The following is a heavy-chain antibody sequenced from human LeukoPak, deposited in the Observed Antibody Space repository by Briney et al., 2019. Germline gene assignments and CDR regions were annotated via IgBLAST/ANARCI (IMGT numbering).Heavy chain of an antibody. J-gene: IGHJ4*02. Sequence: GGSLRLSCAASGFTFSDYYMSWIRQAPGKGLEWVSYISSSGSTIYYADSVKGRFTISRDNAKNSLYLQMNSLRAEDTAVYYCARDTVYSSSWYYFDYWGQGTLVTVSS. D-gene: IGHD6-13*01. CDR3: ARDTVYSSSWYYFDY. CDR2: ISSSGSTI. V-gene: IGHV3-11*01. CDR1: GFTFSDYY.